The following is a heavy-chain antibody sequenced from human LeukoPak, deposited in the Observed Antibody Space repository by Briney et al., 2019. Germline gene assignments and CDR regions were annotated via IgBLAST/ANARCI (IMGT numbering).Heavy chain of an antibody. V-gene: IGHV1-46*01. CDR1: GYTFSSYY. CDR2: IIPSDGFT. Sequence: GASVKVSCKASGYTFSSYYVHWVRQAPGQGLEWMGMIIPSDGFTSYAQKFQGRVTMTRDTSTSTAYMELRSLRSDDTAVYYCARDLRNSGSSRDWYFDLWGRGTLVTVSS. D-gene: IGHD1-26*01. J-gene: IGHJ2*01. CDR3: ARDLRNSGSSRDWYFDL.